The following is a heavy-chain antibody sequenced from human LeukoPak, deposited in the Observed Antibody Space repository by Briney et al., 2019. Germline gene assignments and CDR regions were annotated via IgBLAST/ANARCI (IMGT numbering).Heavy chain of an antibody. Sequence: GESLKISCKGSGYGFTNYWIGWVRQMPGKGLEWMGIIYPGDSDIRYRPSFQGQVTISADRSVSTAYLQWSSLKASDTAMYYCARHRSSSSLGAFDIWGQGTMVTVSS. CDR1: GYGFTNYW. CDR3: ARHRSSSSLGAFDI. D-gene: IGHD6-6*01. J-gene: IGHJ3*02. V-gene: IGHV5-51*01. CDR2: IYPGDSDI.